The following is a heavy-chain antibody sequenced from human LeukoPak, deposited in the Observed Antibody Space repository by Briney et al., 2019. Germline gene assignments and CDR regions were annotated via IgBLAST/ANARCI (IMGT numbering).Heavy chain of an antibody. CDR3: ARVDSYGPTFDY. V-gene: IGHV3-48*03. Sequence: PGGSLRLSCAASGFTFSGYEMNWVRQAPGEGLEWVSYISSSGRMIHYADSVKGRFTISRDNAKNTLYLQMNSLRADDTAVYYCARVDSYGPTFDYWGQGTLVTVSS. J-gene: IGHJ4*02. CDR1: GFTFSGYE. CDR2: ISSSGRMI. D-gene: IGHD5-18*01.